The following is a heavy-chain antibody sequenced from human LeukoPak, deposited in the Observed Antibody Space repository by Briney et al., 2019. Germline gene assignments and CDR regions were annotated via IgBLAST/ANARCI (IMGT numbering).Heavy chain of an antibody. J-gene: IGHJ4*02. V-gene: IGHV2-70*17. CDR1: GFSLSTSGMS. D-gene: IGHD2-15*01. CDR3: ARVVVVGPLYFDY. Sequence: SGHTLVNPTQTLTLTCTFSGFSLSTSGMSVSWIRQPPGRALGWLARIDWDDDTFYRTSLKTRLTISKDTSKNQVVLTMTNMDPVDTATYYCARVVVVGPLYFDYWGQGTLVT. CDR2: IDWDDDT.